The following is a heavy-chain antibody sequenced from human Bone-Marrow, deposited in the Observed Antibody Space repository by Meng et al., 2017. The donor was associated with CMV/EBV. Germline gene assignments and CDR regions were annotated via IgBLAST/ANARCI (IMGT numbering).Heavy chain of an antibody. CDR3: ARWDPAKNAFDS. Sequence: SVKVSCKASGGTFSSYAISWVRQAPGQGLEWMGGIIPILGIANYAQKFQGRVTITADKSTSTAYMELSSLRSEDTAVFYCARWDPAKNAFDSWGQGTRVTVSS. V-gene: IGHV1-69*10. CDR2: IIPILGIA. J-gene: IGHJ3*02. CDR1: GGTFSSYA. D-gene: IGHD1-26*01.